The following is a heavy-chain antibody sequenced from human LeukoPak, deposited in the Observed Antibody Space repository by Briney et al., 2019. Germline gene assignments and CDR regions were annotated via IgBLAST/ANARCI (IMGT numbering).Heavy chain of an antibody. CDR3: ARTLGIFGVVIAPYFDY. Sequence: ASVNVSCKASGYTFTSYGISWVRQAPGQGLEWMGWISAYNGNTNYAQKLQGRVTMTTDTSTSTAYMELRSLRSDDTAVYYCARTLGIFGVVIAPYFDYWGQGTLVTVSS. CDR1: GYTFTSYG. J-gene: IGHJ4*02. V-gene: IGHV1-18*01. CDR2: ISAYNGNT. D-gene: IGHD3-3*01.